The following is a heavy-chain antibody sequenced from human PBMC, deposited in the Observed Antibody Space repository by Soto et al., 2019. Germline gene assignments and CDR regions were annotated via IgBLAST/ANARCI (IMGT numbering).Heavy chain of an antibody. Sequence: QVQLVHSGAEVKRPGSSVKVSCKASGGTFTSYTFTWVRQAPGQGLEWMGRIIPILAITNYAQKFEGRVTITADKSTSTAYMELSSLTSEDTAVYYCARGGDHYYYYGLDVWGQGTTVTVSS. D-gene: IGHD3-10*01. V-gene: IGHV1-69*02. CDR2: IIPILAIT. J-gene: IGHJ6*02. CDR3: ARGGDHYYYYGLDV. CDR1: GGTFTSYT.